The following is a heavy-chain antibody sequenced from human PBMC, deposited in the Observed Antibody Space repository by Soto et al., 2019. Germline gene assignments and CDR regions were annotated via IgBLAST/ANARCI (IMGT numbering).Heavy chain of an antibody. D-gene: IGHD3-10*01. CDR1: GVTVCTYT. CDR3: AREITGYGSLTYFDY. Sequence: GGSPRICCAACGVTVCTYTMNGVRQEPGKGLEWVSSISSSSSYTYYADSVKGRFTISRDNAKNSLYLQMNSLRAEDTAVYYCAREITGYGSLTYFDYWGQGTLVTVSS. J-gene: IGHJ4*02. CDR2: ISSSSSYT. V-gene: IGHV3-21*01.